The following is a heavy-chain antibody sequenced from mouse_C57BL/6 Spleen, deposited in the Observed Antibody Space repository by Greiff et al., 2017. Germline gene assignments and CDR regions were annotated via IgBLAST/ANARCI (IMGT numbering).Heavy chain of an antibody. CDR2: INPSSGYT. CDR3: ARNPYYDYDVPDY. Sequence: QVQLQQSGAELARPGASVKMSCKASGYTFTSYTMHWVKQRPGQGLEWIGYINPSSGYTKYNQKFKDKATLTADKSSSTAYRQLSSLTSEDSAVYYCARNPYYDYDVPDYWGQGTTLTVSS. D-gene: IGHD2-4*01. J-gene: IGHJ2*01. CDR1: GYTFTSYT. V-gene: IGHV1-4*01.